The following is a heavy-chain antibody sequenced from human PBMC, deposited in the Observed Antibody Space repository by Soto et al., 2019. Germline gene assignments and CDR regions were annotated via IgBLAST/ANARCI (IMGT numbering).Heavy chain of an antibody. CDR1: GGSISSSSYY. CDR2: IYYSGST. J-gene: IGHJ6*02. Sequence: SETLSLTCTVSGGSISSSSYYWGWIRQPPGKGLEWIGSIYYSGSTYYNPSLKSRATISVDTSKNQFSLKLSSVTAADTAVYYCARTNYYGSGSYSYGMDVWGQGTTVS. CDR3: ARTNYYGSGSYSYGMDV. D-gene: IGHD3-10*01. V-gene: IGHV4-39*01.